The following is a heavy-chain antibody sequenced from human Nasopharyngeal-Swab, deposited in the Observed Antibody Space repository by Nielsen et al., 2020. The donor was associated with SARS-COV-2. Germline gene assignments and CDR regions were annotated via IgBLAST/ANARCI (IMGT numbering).Heavy chain of an antibody. J-gene: IGHJ6*03. Sequence: GESLKISCTASGFNLRHYAMSWVRLAPGKGLEWVSGIGTGGGRADYADSVKGRFTISRDNSKNTLYLQLNSLRVEDTAVYYCARNDNGLVIWYYYYMDVWGKGTTVTV. CDR3: ARNDNGLVIWYYYYMDV. CDR1: GFNLRHYA. V-gene: IGHV3-23*03. D-gene: IGHD2-15*01. CDR2: IGTGGGRA.